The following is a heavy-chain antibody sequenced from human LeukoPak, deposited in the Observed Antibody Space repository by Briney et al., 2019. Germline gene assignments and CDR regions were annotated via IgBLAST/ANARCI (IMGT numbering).Heavy chain of an antibody. Sequence: ASVKVSCKASGYTFTSYYVHWVRQAPGQGLEWMGRINPNSGDTNYAQKFQGRVTMTRDTSISTAYMELSRLRSDDTAVYYCARDYCGGDCFPDYWDQGTLVTVSS. CDR1: GYTFTSYY. D-gene: IGHD2-21*02. J-gene: IGHJ4*02. V-gene: IGHV1-2*06. CDR3: ARDYCGGDCFPDY. CDR2: INPNSGDT.